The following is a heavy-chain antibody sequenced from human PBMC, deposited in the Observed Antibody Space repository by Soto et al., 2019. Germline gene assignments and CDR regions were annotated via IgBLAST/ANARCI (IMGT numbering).Heavy chain of an antibody. J-gene: IGHJ5*02. CDR2: INHSGST. CDR1: GGSFSGYY. Sequence: SETLSLTCAVYGGSFSGYYWSWIRQPPGKGLEWIGEINHSGSTNYNPSLKSRVTISVDTSKNQFSLKLSSVTAADTAVYYCARDQQPIAVVVAATKWFDPWGQGTLVTVSS. V-gene: IGHV4-34*01. D-gene: IGHD2-15*01. CDR3: ARDQQPIAVVVAATKWFDP.